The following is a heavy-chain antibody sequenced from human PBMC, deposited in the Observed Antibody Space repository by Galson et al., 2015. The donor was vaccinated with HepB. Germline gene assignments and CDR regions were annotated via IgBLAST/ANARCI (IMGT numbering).Heavy chain of an antibody. J-gene: IGHJ4*02. Sequence: SLRLSCAASGFTFSPYWIHWVRQAPGKGLMWISRINNDGSDTDYADFVKGRFTISRDNAKNAGYLQMNSLRAEDTAVYYCVRDANKGAAGKLYEYWGQGTLVTVSS. D-gene: IGHD6-13*01. CDR1: GFTFSPYW. CDR3: VRDANKGAAGKLYEY. CDR2: INNDGSDT. V-gene: IGHV3-74*01.